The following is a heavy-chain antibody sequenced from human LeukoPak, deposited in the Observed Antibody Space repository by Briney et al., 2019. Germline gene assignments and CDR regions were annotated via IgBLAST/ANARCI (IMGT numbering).Heavy chain of an antibody. J-gene: IGHJ4*02. D-gene: IGHD3-10*01. CDR2: ISGSGGST. Sequence: GGSLRLSCAASGFTFSSYAMSWVRQAPGKGLEWVSAISGSGGSTYYADSVKGRFTISRDNSKNTLYLQMNSLRAEDTAVYYCATLSRQVVRGVITAPPGSTDYWGQGTLVTVSS. CDR1: GFTFSSYA. V-gene: IGHV3-23*01. CDR3: ATLSRQVVRGVITAPPGSTDY.